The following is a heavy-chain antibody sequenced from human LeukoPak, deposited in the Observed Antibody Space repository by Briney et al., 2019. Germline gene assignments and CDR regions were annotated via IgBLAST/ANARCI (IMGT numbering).Heavy chain of an antibody. CDR3: ARDRGPRTGFMVREAYDY. CDR1: GFTFSDYW. Sequence: GGYLRLSCAASGFTFSDYWIHWVRQAPGKGLVWVSRINTDGSITNYADSVKGRFSISRDNAKNTLYLQMSSLRAEDTAVYYCARDRGPRTGFMVREAYDYWGQGTLVTVSS. D-gene: IGHD3-10*01. CDR2: INTDGSIT. J-gene: IGHJ4*02. V-gene: IGHV3-74*01.